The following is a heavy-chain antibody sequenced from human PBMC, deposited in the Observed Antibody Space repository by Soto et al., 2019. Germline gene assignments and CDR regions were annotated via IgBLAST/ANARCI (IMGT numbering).Heavy chain of an antibody. CDR3: ANGVWSGESEGLYYLDY. Sequence: GGSLRLSCAASGFTFSSYAMSWVRQAPGKGLEWVSAISGSGGSTYYADSVKGRFTISRDNSKNTLYLQMNSLRAEDTAVYYCANGVWSGESEGLYYLDYWGQGTLVTVSS. V-gene: IGHV3-23*01. J-gene: IGHJ4*02. CDR2: ISGSGGST. CDR1: GFTFSSYA. D-gene: IGHD3-10*01.